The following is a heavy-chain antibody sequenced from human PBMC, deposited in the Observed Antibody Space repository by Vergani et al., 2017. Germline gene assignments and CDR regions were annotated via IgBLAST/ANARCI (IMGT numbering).Heavy chain of an antibody. V-gene: IGHV3-9*01. D-gene: IGHD3-22*01. CDR3: AKDIRPYYDSSGYSVY. Sequence: EVQLVESGGGLVQPGRFLRLSCAASGFTFDDYAMHWVRPAPGKVLEWVSGISWNSGSIGYADSVKGRFTISRDNGKNSLYLQMNSLRAEDTALYYCAKDIRPYYDSSGYSVYWGQGTLVTVSS. J-gene: IGHJ4*02. CDR2: ISWNSGSI. CDR1: GFTFDDYA.